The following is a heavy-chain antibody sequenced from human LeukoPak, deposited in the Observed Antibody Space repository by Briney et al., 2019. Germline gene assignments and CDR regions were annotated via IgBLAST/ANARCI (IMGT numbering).Heavy chain of an antibody. CDR2: VSESGGST. CDR1: GFTFSSYW. J-gene: IGHJ4*02. V-gene: IGHV3-23*01. D-gene: IGHD6-19*01. Sequence: GGSLRLSCAASGFTFSSYWMSWVRQVPGKGLEWVSSVSESGGSTYYADSVKGRFTISRDNSKDTLSLQMNSLRAEDTAVYYCARDESMDISSGWNVGYFDYWGQGTLVTVSS. CDR3: ARDESMDISSGWNVGYFDY.